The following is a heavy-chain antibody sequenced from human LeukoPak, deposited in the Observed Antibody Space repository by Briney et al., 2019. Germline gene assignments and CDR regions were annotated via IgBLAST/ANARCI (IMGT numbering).Heavy chain of an antibody. V-gene: IGHV4-31*03. J-gene: IGHJ3*02. CDR2: IYYSGST. CDR3: ARDRGYSYGSTNHAFDI. Sequence: SQTLSLTCTVSGGSISSGGYYWSWIRQHPGKGLEWIGYIYYSGSTYYNPSLRSRVTISVDTSKNQFSLKLSSVTAADTAVYYCARDRGYSYGSTNHAFDIWGQGTMVTVSS. CDR1: GGSISSGGYY. D-gene: IGHD5-18*01.